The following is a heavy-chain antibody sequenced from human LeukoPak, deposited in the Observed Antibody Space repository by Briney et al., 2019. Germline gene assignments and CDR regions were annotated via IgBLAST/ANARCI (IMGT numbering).Heavy chain of an antibody. V-gene: IGHV4-34*01. J-gene: IGHJ5*02. CDR3: ARDQKDQLLSAYNWFDP. D-gene: IGHD2-2*01. Sequence: SETLSLTCAVYGGSFSGYYWSWIRQPPGKGLEWIGEINHSGSTNYNPSLKSRVTISVDTSKNQFSLKLSSVTAADTAAYYCARDQKDQLLSAYNWFDPWGQGTLVTVSS. CDR2: INHSGST. CDR1: GGSFSGYY.